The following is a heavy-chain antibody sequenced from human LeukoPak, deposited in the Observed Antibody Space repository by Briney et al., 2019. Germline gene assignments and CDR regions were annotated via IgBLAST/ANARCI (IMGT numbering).Heavy chain of an antibody. Sequence: PGGSLRLSCAASGFTFSDYYMSWIRQAPGKGLEWVSYISSSGSTIYYADSVKGRFTISRDNSKNTLYLQMNCLRAEETAIYYCATLSNFRFLADWGQGTLVTVSS. CDR2: ISSSGSTI. CDR3: ATLSNFRFLAD. D-gene: IGHD3-3*01. J-gene: IGHJ4*02. CDR1: GFTFSDYY. V-gene: IGHV3-11*01.